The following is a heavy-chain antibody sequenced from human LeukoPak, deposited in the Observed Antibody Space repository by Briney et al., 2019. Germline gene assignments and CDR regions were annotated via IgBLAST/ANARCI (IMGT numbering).Heavy chain of an antibody. CDR3: TTDTYYYDSSGYASRFDY. CDR2: IKSKTDGCTT. Sequence: GGSLRLSCAASGFTFSNAWMSWVRQAPGKGLEWVGRIKSKTDGCTTDYAAPVKGRFTISRDHSKNPLYLQMNSLKTEDTAVYYCTTDTYYYDSSGYASRFDYWGQGTLVTVSS. V-gene: IGHV3-15*01. D-gene: IGHD3-22*01. J-gene: IGHJ4*02. CDR1: GFTFSNAW.